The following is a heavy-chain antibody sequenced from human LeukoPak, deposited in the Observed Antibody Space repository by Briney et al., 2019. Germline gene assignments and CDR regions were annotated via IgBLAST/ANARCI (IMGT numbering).Heavy chain of an antibody. D-gene: IGHD6-13*01. Sequence: SETLSLTCTVSGGSISSSSYYWGWIRQPPGKGLEWIGSIYYSGSTYYNPSLKSRVTISVDTSKNQFSLKLSSVTAADTAVYYCARLAPYSISWYENYFDYWGQGTLVTVSS. CDR2: IYYSGST. CDR1: GGSISSSSYY. J-gene: IGHJ4*02. CDR3: ARLAPYSISWYENYFDY. V-gene: IGHV4-39*01.